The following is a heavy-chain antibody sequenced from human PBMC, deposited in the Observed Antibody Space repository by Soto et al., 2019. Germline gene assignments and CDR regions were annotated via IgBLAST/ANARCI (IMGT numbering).Heavy chain of an antibody. J-gene: IGHJ4*02. CDR1: GFSFRSYY. V-gene: IGHV3-21*06. CDR3: ARVGTDYGSGSPYYSDS. Sequence: GGSLRLSCAASGFSFRSYYMNWVRQAPGRGLEWVSSISPSSSFLSYADSLKGRFTISRDNAKSSVHLQMNSLRAEDTAVYYCARVGTDYGSGSPYYSDSWGQGILVTAPQ. D-gene: IGHD3-10*01. CDR2: ISPSSSFL.